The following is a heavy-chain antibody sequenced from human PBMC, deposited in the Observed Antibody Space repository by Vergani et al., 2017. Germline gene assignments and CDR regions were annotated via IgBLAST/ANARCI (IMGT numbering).Heavy chain of an antibody. CDR1: GGSISSYY. CDR2: IYTSGST. V-gene: IGHV4-4*07. CDR3: ARESFYYGSGVGPPAYYYYYMDV. D-gene: IGHD3-10*01. J-gene: IGHJ6*03. Sequence: QVQLQESGPGLVKPSETLSLTCTVSGGSISSYYWSWIRQPAGKGLEWIGRIYTSGSTNDNPSLMSRVTMSVDTSKNQFSLKLSSVTAADTAVYYCARESFYYGSGVGPPAYYYYYMDVGGKGSTVTVSS.